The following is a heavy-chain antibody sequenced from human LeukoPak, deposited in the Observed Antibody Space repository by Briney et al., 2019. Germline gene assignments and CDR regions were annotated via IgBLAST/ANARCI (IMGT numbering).Heavy chain of an antibody. V-gene: IGHV3-30-3*01. CDR1: GFTFSSYA. CDR2: ISYDGSNK. CDR3: VRGEVKYCSGGTCYSLGFSYYYYGMDV. J-gene: IGHJ6*04. D-gene: IGHD2-15*01. Sequence: PGGSLRLSCAASGFTFSSYAMHWVRQAPGKGLEGVAVISYDGSNKYYADSVKGRFTISRDNSKNKLYMTMNSVRAEERAVYYCVRGEVKYCSGGTCYSLGFSYYYYGMDVWGKGTTVTVSS.